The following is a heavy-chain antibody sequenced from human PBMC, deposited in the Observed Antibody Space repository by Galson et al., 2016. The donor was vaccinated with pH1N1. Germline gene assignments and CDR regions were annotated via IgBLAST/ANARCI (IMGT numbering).Heavy chain of an antibody. CDR3: ARDVDFGELGKWFDP. Sequence: TLSLTCTVSGGSISSGGYYWSRIRQPAGKGLEWIGRIYTSGSTNYNPSLKTRVTISVDTSKNQFSLKLSSVTAADTAVYYCARDVDFGELGKWFDPWGQGTLVTVSS. V-gene: IGHV4-61*02. D-gene: IGHD3-10*01. CDR2: IYTSGST. J-gene: IGHJ5*02. CDR1: GGSISSGGYY.